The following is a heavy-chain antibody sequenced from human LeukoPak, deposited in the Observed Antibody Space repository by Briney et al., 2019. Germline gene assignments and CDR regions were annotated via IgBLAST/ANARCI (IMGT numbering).Heavy chain of an antibody. Sequence: SETLSLTCAVYGGSFSGYYWSWIRQPPGKGLEWIGEINHSGSTNYNPSLKSRVTISVDTSKNQFSLKLSSMTAADTAVYYCASRVYGGNDYWGQGTLVTVSS. J-gene: IGHJ4*02. D-gene: IGHD4-23*01. CDR1: GGSFSGYY. CDR3: ASRVYGGNDY. V-gene: IGHV4-34*01. CDR2: INHSGST.